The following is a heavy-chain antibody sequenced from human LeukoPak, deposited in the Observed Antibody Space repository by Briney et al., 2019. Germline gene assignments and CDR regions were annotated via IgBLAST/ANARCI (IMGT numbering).Heavy chain of an antibody. D-gene: IGHD1-14*01. CDR2: TSPDGSEQ. CDR1: GFPFRRND. V-gene: IGHV3-30*01. Sequence: GGSLRLSRVASGFPFRRNDMHWVRQARGKGLEWVAVTSPDGSEQYYADSVKGRFTISRDNSKNTVFLQMNSLTTEDTALYSCFTGSEFYYDSWGQGTLVTVSS. CDR3: FTGSEFYYDS. J-gene: IGHJ4*02.